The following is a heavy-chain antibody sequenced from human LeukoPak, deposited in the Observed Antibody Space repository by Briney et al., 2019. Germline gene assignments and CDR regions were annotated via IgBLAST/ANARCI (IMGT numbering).Heavy chain of an antibody. D-gene: IGHD1-26*01. CDR3: ARNTWSDAFDI. J-gene: IGHJ3*02. Sequence: SVKVSCKASVGTFSSYAISWVRQAPGQGLEWMGGIIPIFGTANYAQKFQGRVTITADESTSTAYMELSSLRAEDTAVYYCARNTWSDAFDIWGQGTMVTVSS. CDR2: IIPIFGTA. CDR1: VGTFSSYA. V-gene: IGHV1-69*13.